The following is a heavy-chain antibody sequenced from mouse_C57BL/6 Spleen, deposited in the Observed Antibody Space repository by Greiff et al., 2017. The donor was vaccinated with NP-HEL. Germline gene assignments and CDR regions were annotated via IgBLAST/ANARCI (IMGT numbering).Heavy chain of an antibody. CDR3: ARYYGSSYAWFAY. CDR1: GYTFTNYW. CDR2: IYPGGGYT. V-gene: IGHV1-63*01. J-gene: IGHJ3*01. Sequence: VQLQQSGAELVRPGTSVKMSCKASGYTFTNYWIGWAKQRPGNGLEWIGDIYPGGGYTNYNEKFKGKATLTADKSSSTAYNKFSSLTSEDSAIYYCARYYGSSYAWFAYWGQGTLVTVSA. D-gene: IGHD1-1*01.